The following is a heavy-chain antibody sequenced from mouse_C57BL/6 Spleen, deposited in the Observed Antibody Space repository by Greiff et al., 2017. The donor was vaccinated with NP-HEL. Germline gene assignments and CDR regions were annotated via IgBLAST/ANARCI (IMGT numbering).Heavy chain of an antibody. CDR3: ARDIYYSNRYYFDY. CDR2: ISDGGSYT. J-gene: IGHJ2*01. Sequence: EVQGVESGGGLVKPGGSLKLSCAASGFTFSSYAMSWVRQTPEKRLEWVATISDGGSYTYYPDNVKGRFTISRDNAKNNLYLQMSHLKSEDTAMYYCARDIYYSNRYYFDYWGQGTTLTVSS. CDR1: GFTFSSYA. V-gene: IGHV5-4*01. D-gene: IGHD2-5*01.